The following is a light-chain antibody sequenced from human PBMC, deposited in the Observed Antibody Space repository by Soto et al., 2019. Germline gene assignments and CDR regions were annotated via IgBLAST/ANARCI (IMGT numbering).Light chain of an antibody. CDR2: STS. J-gene: IGKJ1*01. V-gene: IGKV1-17*01. CDR1: QGIRSD. CDR3: LQHNSYPRT. Sequence: DIQMTQSPSSLSASIGDRVTITCRASQGIRSDLGWYQQKPGGAPKRLIYSTSNLQSGVPSRFSGSGSGTDFTLTITSLLPEDSATYYCLQHNSYPRTFGQGTNVEIK.